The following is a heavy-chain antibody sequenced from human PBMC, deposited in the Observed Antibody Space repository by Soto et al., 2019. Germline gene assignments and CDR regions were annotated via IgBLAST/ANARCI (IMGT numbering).Heavy chain of an antibody. Sequence: SETLSLTCVYGGSFSGYYWSWIRQSPGKGLGWVGEINHSGGTNNYNPSLKNRGTISVDTSKKQIYLKLTSVTAADTAVYYCATDSTSRYYGMDVWGQGTTVTVSS. CDR3: ATDSTSRYYGMDV. CDR1: GGSFSGYY. V-gene: IGHV4-34*01. J-gene: IGHJ6*02. D-gene: IGHD2-2*01. CDR2: INHSGGT.